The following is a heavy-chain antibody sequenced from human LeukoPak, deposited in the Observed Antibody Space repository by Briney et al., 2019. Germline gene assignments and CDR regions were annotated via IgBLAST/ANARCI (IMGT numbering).Heavy chain of an antibody. V-gene: IGHV1-18*01. J-gene: IGHJ4*02. CDR1: GYTFTSYG. CDR2: ISAYNGNT. Sequence: ASVKVSCKASGYTFTSYGISWVRQAPGQGLEWMGWISAYNGNTNYAQKLQGRVTMTTDTSTSTAYMELRSLRSVDTAVYYCARRGYDFWSGYYALDYWGQGTLVTVSS. CDR3: ARRGYDFWSGYYALDY. D-gene: IGHD3-3*01.